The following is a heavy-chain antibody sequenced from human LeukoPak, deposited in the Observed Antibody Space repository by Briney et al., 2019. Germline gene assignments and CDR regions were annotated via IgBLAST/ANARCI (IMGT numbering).Heavy chain of an antibody. CDR3: ARDRPYSGSYQRVDY. D-gene: IGHD3-10*01. CDR2: INHSGST. Sequence: SETLSLTCAVYGGSFSGYYWSWIRQPPGKGLEWIGEINHSGSTNYNPSLKSRVTISVDTSKNQFSLKLRSVTAADTAVYHCARDRPYSGSYQRVDYWGQGTLVTVSS. V-gene: IGHV4-34*01. J-gene: IGHJ4*02. CDR1: GGSFSGYY.